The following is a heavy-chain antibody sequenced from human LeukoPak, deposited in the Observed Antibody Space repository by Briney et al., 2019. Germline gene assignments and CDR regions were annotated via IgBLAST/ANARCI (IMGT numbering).Heavy chain of an antibody. V-gene: IGHV4-31*03. J-gene: IGHJ4*02. CDR3: ARAYYDFWSGYYPDY. D-gene: IGHD3-3*01. CDR1: GGSISSGGYY. Sequence: SETLSLTCTVSGGSISSGGYYWSWIRQHRGKGLEWIGYIYYSGSTYYNPSLKSRVTISVDTSKNQFSLKLSSVTAADTAVYYCARAYYDFWSGYYPDYWGQGTLITVSS. CDR2: IYYSGST.